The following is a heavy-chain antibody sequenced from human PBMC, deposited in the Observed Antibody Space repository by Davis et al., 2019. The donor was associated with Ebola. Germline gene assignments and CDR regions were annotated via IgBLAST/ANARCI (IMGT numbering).Heavy chain of an antibody. D-gene: IGHD6-19*01. Sequence: PGGSLRLSCAASGFIVSDKYMSWVRQAPGKGLEWVSVIYRDERTYYADSVEGRFTVSRDNSENMLYLQMSTLRAEDTAVYYCAKGGSGWPSDYSYGLGVWGKGTTVTVSS. CDR2: IYRDERT. V-gene: IGHV3-53*01. CDR3: AKGGSGWPSDYSYGLGV. J-gene: IGHJ6*04. CDR1: GFIVSDKY.